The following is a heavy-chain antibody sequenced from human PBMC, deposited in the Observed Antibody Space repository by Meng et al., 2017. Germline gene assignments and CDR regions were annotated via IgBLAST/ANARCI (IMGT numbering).Heavy chain of an antibody. J-gene: IGHJ4*02. CDR1: GFTFSSYS. Sequence: GGSLRLSCAASGFTFSSYSMNWVRQAPGKGLEWVSSISSRSSYISYADSVKGRFTISRDNAKNSLYMQMNSLRAEDTAVYYCAREAEIVVVVAATGFDYWGQGTQVTVSS. D-gene: IGHD2-15*01. V-gene: IGHV3-21*01. CDR2: ISSRSSYI. CDR3: AREAEIVVVVAATGFDY.